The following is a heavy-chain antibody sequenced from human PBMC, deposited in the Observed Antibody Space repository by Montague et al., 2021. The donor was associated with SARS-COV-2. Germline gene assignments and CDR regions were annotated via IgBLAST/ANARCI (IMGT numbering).Heavy chain of an antibody. CDR2: VYHTGST. CDR3: VREKYYFDDSGSK. V-gene: IGHV4-61*01. CDR1: GVSISSGSYY. D-gene: IGHD3-22*01. J-gene: IGHJ4*02. Sequence: SDTLSLTCSVSGVSISSGSYYWSWVRQPPGKGLEWIGYVYHTGSTNYNPSLKSRVTLSIDTSKSQFSLNLTSVTAADTAVYYCVREKYYFDDSGSKWGQGTLVTV.